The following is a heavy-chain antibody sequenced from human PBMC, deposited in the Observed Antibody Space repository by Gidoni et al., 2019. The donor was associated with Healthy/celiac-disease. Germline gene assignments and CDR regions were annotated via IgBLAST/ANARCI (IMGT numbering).Heavy chain of an antibody. CDR3: ARDIAVAGPDIWWYFDL. D-gene: IGHD6-19*01. CDR1: GFTFSSYW. J-gene: IGHJ2*01. Sequence: EVQLVESGGGLVQPVGSLRLSCAASGFTFSSYWMHWVRQAPGKGLVWVSRINSDGSSTSYADSVKGRFTISRDNAKNTLYLQMNSLRAEDTAVYYCARDIAVAGPDIWWYFDLWGRGTLVTVSS. CDR2: INSDGSST. V-gene: IGHV3-74*01.